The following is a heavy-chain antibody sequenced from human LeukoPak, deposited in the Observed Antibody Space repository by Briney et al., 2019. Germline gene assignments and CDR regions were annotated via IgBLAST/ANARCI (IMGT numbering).Heavy chain of an antibody. CDR3: ARGGSSWYEYFQH. CDR2: ISSSGSTI. V-gene: IGHV3-48*03. D-gene: IGHD6-13*01. CDR1: GFTFSSYE. Sequence: EPGGSLRLSCAASGFTFSSYEMNWVRQAPGKGLEWVSYISSSGSTIYYADSVKGRFTISRDNAKNSLYLQMNSLRAEDTAVYYCARGGSSWYEYFQHWGQGTLVALSS. J-gene: IGHJ1*01.